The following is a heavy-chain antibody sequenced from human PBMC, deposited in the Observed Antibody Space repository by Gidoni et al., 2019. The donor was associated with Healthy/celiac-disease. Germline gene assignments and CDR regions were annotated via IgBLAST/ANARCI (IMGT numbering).Heavy chain of an antibody. Sequence: QLQLQESGPGLVKPSETLSLTCTVSGGSISSSSYYWGWIRQPPGKGLEWIGSIYYSGSTYYNPSLKSRVTISVDTSKNQFSLKLSSVTAADTAVYYCARTRGWDCHWFDPWGQGTLVTVSS. CDR1: GGSISSSSYY. CDR2: IYYSGST. CDR3: ARTRGWDCHWFDP. D-gene: IGHD1-26*01. V-gene: IGHV4-39*01. J-gene: IGHJ5*02.